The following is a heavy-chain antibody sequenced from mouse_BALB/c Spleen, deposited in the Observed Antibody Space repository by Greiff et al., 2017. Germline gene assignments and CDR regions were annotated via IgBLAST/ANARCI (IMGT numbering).Heavy chain of an antibody. J-gene: IGHJ3*01. CDR3: ARSVTTAPFAY. CDR1: GFTFSSFG. CDR2: ISSGSSTI. Sequence: DVMLVESGGGLVQPGGSRKLSCAASGFTFSSFGMHWVRQAPEKGLEWVAYISSGSSTIYYADTVKGRFTISRDNPKNTLFLQMTSLRSEDTAMYYCARSVTTAPFAYWGQGTLVTVSA. V-gene: IGHV5-17*02. D-gene: IGHD1-2*01.